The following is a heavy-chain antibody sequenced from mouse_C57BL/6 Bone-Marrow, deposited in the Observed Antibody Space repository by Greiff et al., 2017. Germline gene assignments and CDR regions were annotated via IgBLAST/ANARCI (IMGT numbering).Heavy chain of an antibody. Sequence: EVQLQESGPGLVQPSQSLSLTCSVTGYSITSGYYWDWIRQFPGNKLEWMGYISYDGSNNYNPSLKNRISITRDTSKNQFFLKLNSVTTEDTAPYYCAKAHYYCSSPYWYFDVWGTGTTVTVSS. CDR1: GYSITSGYY. V-gene: IGHV3-6*01. CDR2: ISYDGSN. CDR3: AKAHYYCSSPYWYFDV. D-gene: IGHD1-1*01. J-gene: IGHJ1*03.